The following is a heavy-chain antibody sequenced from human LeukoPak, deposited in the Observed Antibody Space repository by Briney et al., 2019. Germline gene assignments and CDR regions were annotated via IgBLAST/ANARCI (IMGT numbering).Heavy chain of an antibody. CDR1: GFTFSSYW. V-gene: IGHV3-7*01. D-gene: IGHD2-21*01. CDR3: ARGGGYCGGDCYGIDY. CDR2: IKQDGSEK. J-gene: IGHJ4*02. Sequence: GGSLRLSCAASGFTFSSYWMSWVRQAPGKGLEWVANIKQDGSEKYYVDSVKGRFTISRDNAKNSLYLQMNSLRAEDTAVYYCARGGGYCGGDCYGIDYWGQGTLVTVSS.